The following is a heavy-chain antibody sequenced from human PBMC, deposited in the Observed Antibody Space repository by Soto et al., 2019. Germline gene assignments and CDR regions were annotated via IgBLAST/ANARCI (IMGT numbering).Heavy chain of an antibody. D-gene: IGHD3-10*01. CDR1: GPSASSLC. Sequence: SETLSRACTVSGPSASSLCTGWGRKPAGEGLGWMGCIYGTGTTCYNPSLKSRATRSVATSSKQLCLKLTSVTAADPAVSYGGRDFANNSRGCFDHWGQGILVTVSS. V-gene: IGHV4-4*07. CDR2: IYGTGTT. J-gene: IGHJ5*02. CDR3: GRDFANNSRGCFDH.